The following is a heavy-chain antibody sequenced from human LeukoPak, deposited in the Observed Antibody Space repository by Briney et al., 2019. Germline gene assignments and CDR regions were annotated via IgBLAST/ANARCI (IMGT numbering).Heavy chain of an antibody. V-gene: IGHV3-30*18. CDR2: ISYDGTTK. D-gene: IGHD6-6*01. Sequence: PGRSLRLSCAASGFTFSSYGMHWVRQAPGKGLEWVAVISYDGTTKYYADSVKGRFTISRDNSKNTLYLQMNSLRAEDTAVYYCAKEEAARRKYYYYYMDVWGKGTTVTVSS. J-gene: IGHJ6*03. CDR3: AKEEAARRKYYYYYMDV. CDR1: GFTFSSYG.